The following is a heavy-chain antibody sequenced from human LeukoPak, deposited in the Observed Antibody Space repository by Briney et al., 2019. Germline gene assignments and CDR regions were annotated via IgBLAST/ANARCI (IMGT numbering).Heavy chain of an antibody. CDR3: VKDRGSGSDSPLHFDY. V-gene: IGHV3-64D*06. CDR2: IIISGGST. D-gene: IGHD3-10*01. J-gene: IGHJ4*02. Sequence: GGSLRLFCSASGFTFSSCAMHWVRQAPGKGLEYVSSIIISGGSTYYADSVKGRFTISRDNSKNTLYLQMSSLRADDTAVYYCVKDRGSGSDSPLHFDYWGQGTLVTVSS. CDR1: GFTFSSCA.